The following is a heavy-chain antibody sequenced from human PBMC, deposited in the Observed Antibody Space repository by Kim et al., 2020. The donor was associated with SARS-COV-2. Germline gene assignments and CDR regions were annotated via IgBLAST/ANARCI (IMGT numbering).Heavy chain of an antibody. D-gene: IGHD3-10*01. V-gene: IGHV1-18*01. J-gene: IGHJ4*02. CDR2: VSGYNGNI. Sequence: ASVKVSCKTSGYTFANYAITWVRQAPGQGLEWMGWVSGYNGNINYAQNFQGRVTMTTDTSTNTAYMELRSLRSDDTAVYYCARDSIYSGQGTLDSWGQGTLVTVSS. CDR1: GYTFANYA. CDR3: ARDSIYSGQGTLDS.